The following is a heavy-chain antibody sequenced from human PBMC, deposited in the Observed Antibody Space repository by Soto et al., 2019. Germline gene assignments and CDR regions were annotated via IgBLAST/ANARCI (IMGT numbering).Heavy chain of an antibody. J-gene: IGHJ4*02. D-gene: IGHD3-22*01. CDR2: ISWNSATL. CDR1: GFIFEDFA. V-gene: IGHV3-9*01. Sequence: GGSLRLSCVGSGFIFEDFAMNWGRQVPGKGLEWVSGISWNSATLAYADSVKGRFIVSRDNAKNILYLQMNSLRAEDAALYYCAKDVGSYYYDTSAYLYDYWGQGTLVTVSS. CDR3: AKDVGSYYYDTSAYLYDY.